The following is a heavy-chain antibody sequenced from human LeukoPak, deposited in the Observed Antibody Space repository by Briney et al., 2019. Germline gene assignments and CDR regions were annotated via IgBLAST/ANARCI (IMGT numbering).Heavy chain of an antibody. CDR3: ARETRLPHNDILINRRAFDI. CDR1: GFTVSSNY. J-gene: IGHJ3*02. CDR2: IYSGGST. V-gene: IGHV3-53*05. D-gene: IGHD3-9*01. Sequence: GGSLRLSCAASGFTVSSNYMSWVRQAPGKGLEWVSVIYSGGSTYYADSVKGRFTISRDNSKSTLFLQMNSLTIEDTAVYYCARETRLPHNDILINRRAFDIWGQGTILTVSS.